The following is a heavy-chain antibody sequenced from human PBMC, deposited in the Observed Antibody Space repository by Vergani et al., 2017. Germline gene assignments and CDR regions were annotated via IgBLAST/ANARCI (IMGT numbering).Heavy chain of an antibody. CDR2: VISKKDGGRA. CDR3: STYNVGASFS. Sequence: EVQLVESGGGLLKPGDHVRLSCAVSGLNFNDAWMTWVRQAPGKGLGWLGRVISKKDGGRADYSPHVKGTITISRDESKSTIYLDMNSLRIVDTATYYCSTYNVGASFSWCQETLVTVAS. CDR1: GLNFNDAW. D-gene: IGHD5-24*01. J-gene: IGHJ4*02. V-gene: IGHV3-15*01.